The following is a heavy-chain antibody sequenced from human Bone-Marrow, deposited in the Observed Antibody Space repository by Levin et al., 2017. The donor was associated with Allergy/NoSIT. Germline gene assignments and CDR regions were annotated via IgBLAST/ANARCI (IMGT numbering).Heavy chain of an antibody. J-gene: IGHJ4*02. D-gene: IGHD2-15*01. CDR3: ARVYCSDNSCYGTGPSEY. CDR2: IKQDGSEK. CDR1: GFTFNNYW. V-gene: IGHV3-7*03. Sequence: PGGSLRLSCVASGFTFNNYWMNWVRQAPGKGLEWVANIKQDGSEKYYVDSVKGRFTISRDNAKNSLYLQMNSLRAEDTAVYYCARVYCSDNSCYGTGPSEYWGQGTLVTVSS.